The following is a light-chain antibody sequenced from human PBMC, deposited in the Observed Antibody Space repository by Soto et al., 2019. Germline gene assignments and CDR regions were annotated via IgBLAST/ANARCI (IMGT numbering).Light chain of an antibody. CDR2: EVS. J-gene: IGLJ2*01. Sequence: QSVLTQPPSASGSPGQSVTISCTGTSSDVGGYNFVSWYQQHPGKAPKLMIYEVSKWPSGVPDRFSGSKSGNTASLTVSGLQAEDEADYYCSSYAGGNNLVFGGGTKLTVL. CDR1: SSDVGGYNF. CDR3: SSYAGGNNLV. V-gene: IGLV2-8*01.